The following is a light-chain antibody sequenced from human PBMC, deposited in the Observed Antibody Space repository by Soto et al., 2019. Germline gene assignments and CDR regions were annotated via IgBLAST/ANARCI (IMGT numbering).Light chain of an antibody. CDR1: QSVSSSY. Sequence: EIVLTQSPGTLSLSPGERATLSCRASQSVSSSYLAWYQQKPGQAPRLLIYGASSRAAGIPYRFSGSGSGTDFTLTINRLEPEDFAVYYCQQYGSSPMYTFGQGTKLEIK. J-gene: IGKJ2*01. CDR3: QQYGSSPMYT. V-gene: IGKV3-20*01. CDR2: GAS.